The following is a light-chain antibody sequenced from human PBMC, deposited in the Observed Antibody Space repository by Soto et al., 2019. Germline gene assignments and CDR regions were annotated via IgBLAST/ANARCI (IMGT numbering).Light chain of an antibody. CDR2: DAS. Sequence: DIVLTQSPATLSLSPGESATLYCRASQSVSSFLAWYQQKPGQPPRLLIYDASTRAPGIPARFSGSQSGPEFTLTISSLLSEDFAVYYCQQYNNWPLTFGGGTKVDIK. J-gene: IGKJ4*01. CDR3: QQYNNWPLT. CDR1: QSVSSF. V-gene: IGKV3D-15*01.